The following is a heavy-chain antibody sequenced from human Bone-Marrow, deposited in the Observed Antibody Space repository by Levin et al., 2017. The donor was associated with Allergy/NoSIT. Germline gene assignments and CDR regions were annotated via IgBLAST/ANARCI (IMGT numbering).Heavy chain of an antibody. D-gene: IGHD3-10*01. CDR3: AREGRGGRPYDYMDL. CDR2: ISTSNGHT. V-gene: IGHV1-18*04. Sequence: GESLKISCKASGYTFTSYGISWVRQAPGQGLEWMGWISTSNGHTKFAQKFQGRVTMTTDTSTTTAYMEVKRLRSDDTALYYCAREGRGGRPYDYMDLWGKGTRVTVSS. J-gene: IGHJ6*03. CDR1: GYTFTSYG.